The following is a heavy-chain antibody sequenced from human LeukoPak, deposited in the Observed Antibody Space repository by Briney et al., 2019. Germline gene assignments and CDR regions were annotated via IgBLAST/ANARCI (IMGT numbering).Heavy chain of an antibody. Sequence: SETLSLTCTVSRGSISSGDYYWSWIRQPPGKGLGWIGCIYHSGSTYYNPSLKSRATISVDTSKNQFSLKLSSVTAADTAVYYCARESYSSGEDYWGQGTLVTVSS. CDR3: ARESYSSGEDY. J-gene: IGHJ4*02. CDR1: RGSISSGDYY. CDR2: IYHSGST. D-gene: IGHD6-25*01. V-gene: IGHV4-30-4*01.